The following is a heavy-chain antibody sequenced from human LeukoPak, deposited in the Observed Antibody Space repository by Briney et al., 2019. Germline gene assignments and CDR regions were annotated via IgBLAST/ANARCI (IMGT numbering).Heavy chain of an antibody. CDR1: GASVSSSR. V-gene: IGHV4-59*02. CDR2: LSYTGKT. J-gene: IGHJ4*02. Sequence: SETLSLTCVVSGASVSSSRWNWIRQLPGKGLEWIGCLSYTGKTDYNPSLTSRVTMSLDTSKNQVSLKVRSVTAADTAVYFCSEGYFEPFAHWGQGARVTVSS. CDR3: SEGYFEPFAH. D-gene: IGHD2/OR15-2a*01.